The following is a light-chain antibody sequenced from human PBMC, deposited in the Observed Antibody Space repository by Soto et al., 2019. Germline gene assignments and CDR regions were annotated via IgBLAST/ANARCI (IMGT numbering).Light chain of an antibody. CDR2: AAS. CDR3: QQPYSIPYT. CDR1: QSISTY. V-gene: IGKV1-39*01. J-gene: IGKJ2*01. Sequence: DIQMTQSPSSLSASVGDRVTITCRASQSISTYLNWYQQKPGKVPKFLIYAASSLQSGAPSRISGSGSGTDFTLTISSLQPEDFATYYCQQPYSIPYTFGQGTELEIK.